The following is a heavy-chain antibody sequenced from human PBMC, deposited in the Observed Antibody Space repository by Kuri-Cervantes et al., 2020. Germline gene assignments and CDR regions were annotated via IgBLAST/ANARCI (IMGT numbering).Heavy chain of an antibody. Sequence: KVSCKASGYTFTGYYMHWVRQMPGKGLEWMGIIYPGDSDTRYSPSFQGQVTISADKSISTAYLQWSSLKASDTAMYYCARCDGYFEYYFDYWGQGTLVTVSS. CDR2: IYPGDSDT. CDR3: ARCDGYFEYYFDY. J-gene: IGHJ4*02. CDR1: GYTFTGYY. D-gene: IGHD3-22*01. V-gene: IGHV5-51*01.